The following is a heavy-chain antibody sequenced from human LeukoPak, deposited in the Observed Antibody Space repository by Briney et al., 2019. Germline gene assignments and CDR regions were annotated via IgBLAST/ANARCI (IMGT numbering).Heavy chain of an antibody. CDR2: MNPESGNT. CDR1: GYTFTTHH. V-gene: IGHV1-8*01. CDR3: ARVIVVVPAAIGSPMYYFDY. D-gene: IGHD2-2*02. Sequence: GASVKVSCKASGYTFTTHHINWVRQATGQGFEWMGWMNPESGNTNYAQKFQGRVTMTWDTSINTAYMELSSLRSEDTAVYYCARVIVVVPAAIGSPMYYFDYWGQGTLVTVSS. J-gene: IGHJ4*02.